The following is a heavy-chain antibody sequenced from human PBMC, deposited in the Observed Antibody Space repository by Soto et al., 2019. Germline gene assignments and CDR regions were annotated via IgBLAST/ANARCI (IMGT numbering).Heavy chain of an antibody. V-gene: IGHV3-23*01. Sequence: GGSLRLSCAASGFTFSSYAMSWVRQAPGKGLEWVSAISGSGGSTYYADSVKGRFTISRDNSKNTLYLQMNSLRAEDTAVYYCAKDETPGTVKYYFAYWGQGTLVTVSS. CDR1: GFTFSSYA. J-gene: IGHJ4*02. CDR3: AKDETPGTVKYYFAY. D-gene: IGHD4-17*01. CDR2: ISGSGGST.